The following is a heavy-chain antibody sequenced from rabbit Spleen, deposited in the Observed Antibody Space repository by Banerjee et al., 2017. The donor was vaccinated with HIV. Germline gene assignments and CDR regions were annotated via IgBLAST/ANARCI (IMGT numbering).Heavy chain of an antibody. D-gene: IGHD8-1*01. CDR3: TRDAGTGDYIDVYFSL. CDR1: GFSFSSSDY. V-gene: IGHV1S40*01. J-gene: IGHJ4*01. Sequence: QSLEESGGDLVKPGASLTLTCTASGFSFSSSDYMCWVRQAPGKGLEWIGCIYTGNSKTYYASWAKGRFTISKSSSTTVTLQMPSLTAADTATYFCTRDAGTGDYIDVYFSLWGPGTLVTVS. CDR2: IYTGNSKT.